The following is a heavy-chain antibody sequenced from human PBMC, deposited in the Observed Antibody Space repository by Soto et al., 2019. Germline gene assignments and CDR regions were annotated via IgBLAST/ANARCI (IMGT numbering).Heavy chain of an antibody. V-gene: IGHV4-30-4*01. D-gene: IGHD6-13*01. CDR3: ASSSWYVYYYGMDV. Sequence: SETLSLTCTVSGGSISSGDYYWSWIRQPPGKGREWIGYIYYSGSTYYNPSLKSRVTISVDTSKNQFSLKLSSVTAADTAVYYCASSSWYVYYYGMDVWGQGTTVTVSS. CDR1: GGSISSGDYY. CDR2: IYYSGST. J-gene: IGHJ6*02.